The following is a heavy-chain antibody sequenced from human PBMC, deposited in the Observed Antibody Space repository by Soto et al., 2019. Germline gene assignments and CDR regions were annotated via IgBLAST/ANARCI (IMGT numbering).Heavy chain of an antibody. CDR2: ISSSSSYI. CDR1: GFTFSSYS. D-gene: IGHD3-3*01. CDR3: ARGGKEWLLYDYFDY. J-gene: IGHJ4*02. Sequence: GGSLRFSCAASGFTFSSYSMNWVRQAPGKGLEWVSSISSSSSYIYYADSVKGRFTISRDNAKNSLYLQMNSLRAEDTAVYYCARGGKEWLLYDYFDYWGQGTLVTVSS. V-gene: IGHV3-21*01.